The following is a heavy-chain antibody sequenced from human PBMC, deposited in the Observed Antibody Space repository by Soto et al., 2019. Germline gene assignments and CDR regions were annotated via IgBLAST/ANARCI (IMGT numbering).Heavy chain of an antibody. CDR2: IYSGGST. J-gene: IGHJ3*02. CDR1: GFTVSSSY. CDR3: ARTYIRYFDLGPLDI. D-gene: IGHD3-9*01. Sequence: GGSLRLSCAASGFTVSSSYMSWVRQAPGKGLEWVSVIYSGGSTYYADSVKGRFTISRHNSKNTLYLQMNSLRAEDTAVYYCARTYIRYFDLGPLDIWGQGIMVTVSS. V-gene: IGHV3-53*04.